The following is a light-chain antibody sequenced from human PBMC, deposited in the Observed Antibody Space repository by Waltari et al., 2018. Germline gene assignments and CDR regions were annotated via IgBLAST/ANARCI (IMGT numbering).Light chain of an antibody. CDR2: AVT. V-gene: IGLV2-8*01. J-gene: IGLJ3*02. CDR3: GSYAGSKILL. Sequence: QSALTQPPSASGSPGQSVTISRTGTSSDVGIYDYVSWYQQRPGKAPKLIIYAVTVRPSGVPDRFSGSKSGNTASLTVFGLQTEDEGTYYCGSYAGSKILLFGGGTELTVL. CDR1: SSDVGIYDY.